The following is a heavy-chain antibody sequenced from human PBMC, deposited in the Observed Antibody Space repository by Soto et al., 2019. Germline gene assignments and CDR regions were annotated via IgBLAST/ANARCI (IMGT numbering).Heavy chain of an antibody. CDR1: GYTFTGYY. D-gene: IGHD2-2*01. V-gene: IGHV1-2*02. CDR3: ARDFSLTFGGFGQLLLNY. J-gene: IGHJ4*02. CDR2: INPNSGGT. Sequence: ASVKVSCKASGYTFTGYYMHWVRQAPGQGLEWMGWINPNSGGTNYAQKFQGGVTMTRDTSTSTAYMELRSLRSADTAVYYCARDFSLTFGGFGQLLLNYWGQGTLVTVSS.